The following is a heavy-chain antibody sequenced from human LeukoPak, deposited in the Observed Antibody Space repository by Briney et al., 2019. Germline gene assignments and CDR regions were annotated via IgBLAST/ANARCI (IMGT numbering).Heavy chain of an antibody. CDR1: GYTLTELS. CDR2: ISAYNGNA. Sequence: ASVKVSCKVSGYTLTELSMHWVRQAPGQGLEWMGWISAYNGNANYAQKLQGRVTMTTDTSTSTAYMELRSLRSDDTAVYYCARTGVGAIHYNWFNPWGQGTLVTVSS. D-gene: IGHD3-10*01. J-gene: IGHJ5*02. V-gene: IGHV1-18*01. CDR3: ARTGVGAIHYNWFNP.